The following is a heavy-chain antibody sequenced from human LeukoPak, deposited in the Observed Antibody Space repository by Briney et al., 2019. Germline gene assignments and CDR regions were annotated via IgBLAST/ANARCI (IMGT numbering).Heavy chain of an antibody. V-gene: IGHV3-30*18. Sequence: GGSLRLSCAASGFTFSSYGMHWVRQAPGKGLEWVAVISYDGSNKYYADSVKGRFTISRDNSKNTLYLQMNSLRAEDTAVYYCAKDMSGYSYGYYYYYYMDVWGKGTTVTVSS. CDR2: ISYDGSNK. J-gene: IGHJ6*03. CDR1: GFTFSSYG. CDR3: AKDMSGYSYGYYYYYYMDV. D-gene: IGHD5-18*01.